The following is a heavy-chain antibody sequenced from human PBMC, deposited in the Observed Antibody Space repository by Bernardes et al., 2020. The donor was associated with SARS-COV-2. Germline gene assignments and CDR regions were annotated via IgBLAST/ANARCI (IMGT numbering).Heavy chain of an antibody. CDR2: INEDGSTT. CDR1: GMTFSSFW. V-gene: IGHV3-74*01. J-gene: IGHJ4*02. Sequence: GGSLRLSCAASGMTFSSFWMHWVRQVPGKGLVLVSRINEDGSTTDYAESVKGRFTISRDNAKNTLFLHMSSLRAEDSAVYYCARDVVGREDFWGQGTLVTVSS. CDR3: ARDVVGREDF. D-gene: IGHD1-26*01.